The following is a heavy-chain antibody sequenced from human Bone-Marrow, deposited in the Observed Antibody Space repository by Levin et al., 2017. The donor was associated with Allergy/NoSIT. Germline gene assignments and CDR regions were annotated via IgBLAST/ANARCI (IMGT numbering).Heavy chain of an antibody. Sequence: GGSLRLSCAASGFTFSNYWMSWVRQAPGRGLEWVANIKKDGTEKYYVDSVKGRFTISRDNAKNSLYLQMSSLRAEDTAVYYCARDLFSTKYTNIDYVACWGQGTLVTVSS. J-gene: IGHJ4*02. CDR3: ARDLFSTKYTNIDYVAC. D-gene: IGHD3-16*01. CDR2: IKKDGTEK. CDR1: GFTFSNYW. V-gene: IGHV3-7*01.